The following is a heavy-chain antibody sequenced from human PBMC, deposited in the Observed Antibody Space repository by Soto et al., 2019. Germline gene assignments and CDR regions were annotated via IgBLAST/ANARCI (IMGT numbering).Heavy chain of an antibody. CDR3: ARLRNPTGRTTGTTDAFDI. V-gene: IGHV3-21*01. D-gene: IGHD1-1*01. J-gene: IGHJ3*02. CDR1: GFTFSSYS. Sequence: GGSLRLSCAASGFTFSSYSMNWVRQAPGKGLEWVSSISSSSSYIYYADSVKGRFTISRDNAKNSLYLQMNSLRAEDTAVYYCARLRNPTGRTTGTTDAFDIWGQGTMVTVS. CDR2: ISSSSSYI.